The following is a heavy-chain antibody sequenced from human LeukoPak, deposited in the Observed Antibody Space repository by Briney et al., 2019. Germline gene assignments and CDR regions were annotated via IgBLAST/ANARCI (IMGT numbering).Heavy chain of an antibody. CDR3: ARGLYSSSWYTFDY. V-gene: IGHV4-59*01. CDR2: IYYSGST. J-gene: IGHJ4*02. Sequence: PSETLSLTCTVSGGSISSYYWSWIRQPPGKGLEWIGYIYYSGSTNYNPSLKSRVTISVGTSKNQFSLKLSSVTAADTAVYYCARGLYSSSWYTFDYWGQGTLVTVSS. D-gene: IGHD6-13*01. CDR1: GGSISSYY.